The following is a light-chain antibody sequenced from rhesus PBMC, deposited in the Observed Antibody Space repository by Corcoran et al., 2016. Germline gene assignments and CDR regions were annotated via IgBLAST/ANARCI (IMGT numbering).Light chain of an antibody. Sequence: DIQMTQSPSSLSASVGDTVTITCRASQSISSWLAWYQQKPGKTPNLLIYRASRLQSGVPSRFSGSGSGTDVTLTISSLQSEDFATYYYQQYDSSPRTFGQGTKVEI. CDR3: QQYDSSPRT. J-gene: IGKJ1*01. V-gene: IGKV1-22*01. CDR1: QSISSW. CDR2: RAS.